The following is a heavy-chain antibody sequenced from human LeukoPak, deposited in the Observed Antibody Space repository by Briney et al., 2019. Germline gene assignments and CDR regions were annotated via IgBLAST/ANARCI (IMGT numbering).Heavy chain of an antibody. Sequence: AASVKVSCKASGGTFSSYAISWVRQAPGQGLEWMGRIIPILGIANYAQKFQGRVTITADKSTSTAYMELSSLRSEDTAVYYCARTDGMVRGVINWFDPWGREPWSPSPQ. J-gene: IGHJ5*02. CDR2: IIPILGIA. D-gene: IGHD3-10*01. CDR1: GGTFSSYA. V-gene: IGHV1-69*04. CDR3: ARTDGMVRGVINWFDP.